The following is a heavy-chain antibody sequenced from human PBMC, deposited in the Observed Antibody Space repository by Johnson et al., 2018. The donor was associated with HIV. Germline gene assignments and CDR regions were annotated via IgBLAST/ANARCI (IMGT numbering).Heavy chain of an antibody. V-gene: IGHV3-66*02. CDR2: IYSGGST. Sequence: EVQLVESGGGVVRPGGSLRLSCAASGFTVSSNYMSWVRQAPGKGLEWVSVIYSGGSTYYADSVKGRFTISRDNSKNTLYLQMSSLRAEDTAVYYCAREGAPSARDFGAFDIWGQGTMVTVSS. J-gene: IGHJ3*02. D-gene: IGHD1-26*01. CDR1: GFTVSSNY. CDR3: AREGAPSARDFGAFDI.